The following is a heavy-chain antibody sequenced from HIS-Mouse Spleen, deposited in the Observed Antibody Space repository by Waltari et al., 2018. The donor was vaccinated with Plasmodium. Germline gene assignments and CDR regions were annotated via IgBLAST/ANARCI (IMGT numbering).Heavy chain of an antibody. CDR3: AKDLYSSSWEGYFDY. J-gene: IGHJ4*02. CDR2: ISYDGSNK. D-gene: IGHD6-13*01. CDR1: GFTFSSYG. Sequence: QVQLVESGGGVVTPGRSLRLSCAASGFTFSSYGMHWVRLAPGKGLEWVAVISYDGSNKYYADSVKGRFTISRDNSKNTLYLQMNSLRAEDTAVYYCAKDLYSSSWEGYFDYWGQGTLVTVSS. V-gene: IGHV3-30*18.